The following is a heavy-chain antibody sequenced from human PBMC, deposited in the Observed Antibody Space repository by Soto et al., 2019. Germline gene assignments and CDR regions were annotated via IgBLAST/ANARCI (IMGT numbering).Heavy chain of an antibody. J-gene: IGHJ6*02. V-gene: IGHV3-30-3*01. CDR1: GFTFSSYA. CDR3: ARDGQVVVVPAAMGSYYYGMDV. Sequence: GSLRLSCAASGFTFSSYAMHWVRQAPGKGLEWVAVISYDGSNKYYADSVKGRFTISRDNSKNTLYLQMSSLRAEDTAVYYCARDGQVVVVPAAMGSYYYGMDVWGQGTTVTVSS. CDR2: ISYDGSNK. D-gene: IGHD2-2*01.